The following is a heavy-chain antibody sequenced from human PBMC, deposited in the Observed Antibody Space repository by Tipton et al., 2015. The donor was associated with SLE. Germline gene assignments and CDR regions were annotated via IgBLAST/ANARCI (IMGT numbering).Heavy chain of an antibody. V-gene: IGHV3-30-3*01. CDR1: GFTFSSYA. CDR3: ARAEGGDHFDY. CDR2: ISYDGSNK. D-gene: IGHD2-21*02. Sequence: SLRLSCAASGFTFSSYAMHWVRQAPGKGLEWVAVISYDGSNKYYADSVKGRFTISRDNSKNTPYLQMNSLRAEDTAVYYCARAEGGDHFDYWGQGTLVTVSS. J-gene: IGHJ4*02.